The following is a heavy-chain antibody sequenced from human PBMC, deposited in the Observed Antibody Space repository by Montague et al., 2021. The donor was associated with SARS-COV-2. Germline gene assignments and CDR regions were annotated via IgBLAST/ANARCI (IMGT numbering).Heavy chain of an antibody. V-gene: IGHV4-38-2*02. J-gene: IGHJ4*02. CDR1: GYFIGTGYY. D-gene: IGHD2-21*02. CDR3: ARGRVTRAGFDY. CDR2: NYLHGNA. Sequence: SETLSLTCSVSGYFIGTGYYWGWIRQSLEKGLEWIGSNYLHGNAYYNPSLNSRVTISLDTSNNQFSLGLTSVTTSDTAVYYCARGRVTRAGFDYWGQGIRVIVSS.